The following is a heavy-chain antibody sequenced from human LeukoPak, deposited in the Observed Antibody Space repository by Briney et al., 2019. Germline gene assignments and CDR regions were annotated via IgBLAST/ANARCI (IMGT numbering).Heavy chain of an antibody. J-gene: IGHJ4*02. CDR2: ISGSGGST. Sequence: PGGSLRLPCAASGFTFSSYAMSWVRQAPGKGLEWVSAISGSGGSTYYADSVKGRLTISRDNSKNTLYLQMNSLRAEDTAVYYCAKVVYDSSGYSDYWGQGTLVTVSS. D-gene: IGHD3-22*01. V-gene: IGHV3-23*01. CDR1: GFTFSSYA. CDR3: AKVVYDSSGYSDY.